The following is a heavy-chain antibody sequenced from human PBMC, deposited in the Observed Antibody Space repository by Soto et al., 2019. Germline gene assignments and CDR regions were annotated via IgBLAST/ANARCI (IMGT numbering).Heavy chain of an antibody. V-gene: IGHV1-69*13. CDR2: IIPIFGTA. CDR3: ASTGYSSGPLGY. D-gene: IGHD6-19*01. CDR1: GGTFSSDA. Sequence: SVKVSCKASGGTFSSDAISWVRQAPGQGLEWMGGIIPIFGTANYAQKFQGRVTITADESTSTAYMELSSLRSEDTAVYYCASTGYSSGPLGYWGQGTLVTVSS. J-gene: IGHJ4*02.